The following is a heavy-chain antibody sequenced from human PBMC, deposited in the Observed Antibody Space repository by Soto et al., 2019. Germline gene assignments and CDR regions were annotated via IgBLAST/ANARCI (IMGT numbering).Heavy chain of an antibody. CDR1: GDTFSSYA. J-gene: IGHJ4*02. V-gene: IGHV1-69*01. CDR3: ARVGPAHYYDSSGYYSPLDY. D-gene: IGHD3-22*01. Sequence: QVQLVQSGAEVKKPGSSVKVSCKASGDTFSSYAINWVRQAPGQGLEWMGGIIPMFGTANYAQKIKGRVTITAGESTRTVYMELSSLRSEDTAVYYCARVGPAHYYDSSGYYSPLDYWGQGTLVTVSS. CDR2: IIPMFGTA.